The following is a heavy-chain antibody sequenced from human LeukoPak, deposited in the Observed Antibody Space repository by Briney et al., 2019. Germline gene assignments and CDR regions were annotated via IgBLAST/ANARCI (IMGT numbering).Heavy chain of an antibody. J-gene: IGHJ3*02. V-gene: IGHV5-51*01. CDR1: GYSFTSYW. CDR3: ARHPQYSSSSKGGGAFDI. CDR2: IYPGDSDT. Sequence: GESLKISCKGSGYSFTSYWIGWVRQMPGKGLEWMGIIYPGDSDTRYSPSFQGQVTISADKSISTAYLQWSSLKASDTAMYYCARHPQYSSSSKGGGAFDIWGQGTMVPSLQ. D-gene: IGHD6-6*01.